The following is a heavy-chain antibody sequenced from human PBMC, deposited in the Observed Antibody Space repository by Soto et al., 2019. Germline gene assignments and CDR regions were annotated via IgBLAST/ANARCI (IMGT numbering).Heavy chain of an antibody. Sequence: QVQLVQSGAEVKKPGSSVKVSCKASGGTFSSYAISWVRQAPGQGLEWMGGIIPIFGTANYAQKFQGRVTLTGDESTSTVYMRLSSLRYEATAVYDCGIGIAGRYFDYGGQGTLVSVSS. D-gene: IGHD6-6*01. CDR3: GIGIAGRYFDY. CDR1: GGTFSSYA. CDR2: IIPIFGTA. V-gene: IGHV1-69*12. J-gene: IGHJ4*02.